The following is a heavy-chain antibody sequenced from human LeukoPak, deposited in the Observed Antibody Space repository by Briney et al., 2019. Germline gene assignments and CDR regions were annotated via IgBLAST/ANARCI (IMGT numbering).Heavy chain of an antibody. V-gene: IGHV3-53*01. CDR2: IYSGGST. Sequence: PGGSLRLSCAASGLTVSSNYMSWVRQAPGKGLEWVSVIYSGGSTYYADSVKGRFTISRDNSKNTLYLQMNSLRAEDTAVYYCARDFGEGPIDYWGQGTLVTVSS. CDR1: GLTVSSNY. J-gene: IGHJ4*02. CDR3: ARDFGEGPIDY. D-gene: IGHD3-3*01.